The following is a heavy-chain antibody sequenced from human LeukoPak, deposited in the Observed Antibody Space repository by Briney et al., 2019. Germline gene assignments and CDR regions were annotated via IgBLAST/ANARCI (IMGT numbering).Heavy chain of an antibody. CDR2: IYYSGST. Sequence: PSETLSLTCTVSGGSISSYYWSWIRQPPGKGLERIGYIYYSGSTNYNPSLKSRVTISVDTSKNQFSLKLSSVTAADTAVYYCARCSTSYVWYFDLWGRGTLVTVSS. J-gene: IGHJ2*01. CDR3: ARCSTSYVWYFDL. D-gene: IGHD2-2*01. V-gene: IGHV4-59*01. CDR1: GGSISSYY.